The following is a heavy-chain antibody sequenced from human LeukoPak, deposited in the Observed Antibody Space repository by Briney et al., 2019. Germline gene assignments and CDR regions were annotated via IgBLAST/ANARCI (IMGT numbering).Heavy chain of an antibody. Sequence: SETLSLTCTVSGGSISSYYWSWIRQPAGKGLEWIGRIYTSGSTNYNPSLKSRVTMSVDTSKNQFSLKLSSVTAEDTAVYYCAKDSETWTRIVVAGNAFNFWGQGTTVTVS. CDR1: GGSISSYY. V-gene: IGHV4-4*07. CDR2: IYTSGST. CDR3: AKDSETWTRIVVAGNAFNF. J-gene: IGHJ3*01. D-gene: IGHD2-15*01.